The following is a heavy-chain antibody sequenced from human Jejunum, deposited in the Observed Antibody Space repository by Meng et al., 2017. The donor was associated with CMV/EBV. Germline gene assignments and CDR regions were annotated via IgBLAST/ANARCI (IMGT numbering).Heavy chain of an antibody. V-gene: IGHV4-39*07. CDR3: AKSFCSSSSCIAVGYFDY. CDR2: IYSSGST. Sequence: QLQLQESGPGLVKPSEXLSLTCTVSGGSISSSSFYWGWIRQPPGKGLEWIGSIYSSGSTYYNPSLKSRITISVDTSKNQFSLKLSSVTAADTAVYYCAKSFCSSSSCIAVGYFDYWGQGTLVTVSS. J-gene: IGHJ4*02. D-gene: IGHD6-6*01. CDR1: GGSISSSSFY.